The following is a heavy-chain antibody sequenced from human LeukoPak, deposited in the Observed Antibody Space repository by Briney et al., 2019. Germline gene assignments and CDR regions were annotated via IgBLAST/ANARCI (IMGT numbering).Heavy chain of an antibody. CDR1: GDSISRGDYY. J-gene: IGHJ6*04. CDR2: IYYSGST. CDR3: ARSEGYSYYYGMGV. V-gene: IGHV4-30-4*01. D-gene: IGHD5-18*01. Sequence: PSQTLSLTCTVSGDSISRGDYYWTWIRQPPGKGLEWIGYIYYSGSTYFNPSLKSRVTISVDTSKNQFSLKLSSVTAADTAVYYCARSEGYSYYYGMGVWGKGTTVTVSS.